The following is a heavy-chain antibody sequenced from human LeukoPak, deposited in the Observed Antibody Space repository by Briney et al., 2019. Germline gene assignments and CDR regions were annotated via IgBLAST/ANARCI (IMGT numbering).Heavy chain of an antibody. Sequence: SETLSLTCTVSGGSISSGSYYWSWIRQPAGKGLEWIGRIYTSGSTNYNPSLKSRVAISVGTSKNQFSLKLSSVTAADTAVYYCAKSLGTYYYDSSGYPHPANWFDPWGQGTLVTVSS. CDR1: GGSISSGSYY. D-gene: IGHD3-22*01. V-gene: IGHV4-61*02. CDR3: AKSLGTYYYDSSGYPHPANWFDP. CDR2: IYTSGST. J-gene: IGHJ5*02.